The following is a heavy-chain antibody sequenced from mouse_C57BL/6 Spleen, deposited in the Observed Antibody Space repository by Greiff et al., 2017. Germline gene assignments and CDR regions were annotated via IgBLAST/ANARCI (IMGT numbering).Heavy chain of an antibody. D-gene: IGHD2-1*01. CDR3: ARYGNYEGLFAY. CDR1: GYTFTSYW. V-gene: IGHV1-64*01. Sequence: QVQLQQPGAELVKPGASVKLSCKASGYTFTSYWMHWVKQRPGQGLEWIGMIHPNSGSTNYNEKFKGKATLTVDKSSSTAYMQLSSLTSEDSAVYCCARYGNYEGLFAYWGQGTLVTVSA. J-gene: IGHJ3*01. CDR2: IHPNSGST.